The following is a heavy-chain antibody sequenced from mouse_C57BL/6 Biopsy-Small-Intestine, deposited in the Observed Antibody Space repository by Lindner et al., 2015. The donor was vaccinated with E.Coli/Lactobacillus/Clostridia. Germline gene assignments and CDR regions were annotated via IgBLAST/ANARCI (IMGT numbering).Heavy chain of an antibody. CDR3: AREGTTVVARRYFDV. J-gene: IGHJ1*03. D-gene: IGHD1-1*01. Sequence: VQLQESGGGLVKPGGSLKLSCAASGFTFSSYAMSWVRQTPEKRLEWVATISDGGSYTYYPDNVKGRFTISRDNAKNNLYLQMSHLKSEDTAMYYCAREGTTVVARRYFDVWGTGTTVTVSS. V-gene: IGHV5-4*01. CDR2: ISDGGSYT. CDR1: GFTFSSYA.